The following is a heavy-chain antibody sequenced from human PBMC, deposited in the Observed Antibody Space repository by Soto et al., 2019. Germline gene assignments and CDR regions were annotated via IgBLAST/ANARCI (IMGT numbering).Heavy chain of an antibody. J-gene: IGHJ4*02. CDR3: ARRDLTYYYDSSGYGPREPYFDY. D-gene: IGHD3-22*01. CDR1: GYTFTSYY. CDR2: INPSGGST. V-gene: IGHV1-46*03. Sequence: ASVKVSCKASGYTFTSYYMHWVRQAPGQGLEWMGIINPSGGSTSYAQKFQGRVTMTRDTSTSTVYMELSSLRSEDTAVYYCARRDLTYYYDSSGYGPREPYFDYWGQGTLVTVSS.